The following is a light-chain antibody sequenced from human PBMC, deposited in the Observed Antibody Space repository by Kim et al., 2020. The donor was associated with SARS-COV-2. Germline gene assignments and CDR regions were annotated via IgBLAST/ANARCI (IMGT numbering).Light chain of an antibody. CDR3: NSRDSSGSQVI. CDR1: SSRGNS. CDR2: GKT. Sequence: AWEQPDGMTYKGASSRGNSASRYKQKPAQARALVIYGKTNRPSGIPDRISGSSSGNTASLTITGAQAEDEADYYCNSRDSSGSQVIFGGGTQLTVL. J-gene: IGLJ2*01. V-gene: IGLV3-19*01.